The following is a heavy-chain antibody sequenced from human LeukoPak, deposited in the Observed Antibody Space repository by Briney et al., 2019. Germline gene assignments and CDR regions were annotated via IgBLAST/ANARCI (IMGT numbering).Heavy chain of an antibody. J-gene: IGHJ4*02. CDR1: GFTFSSYG. V-gene: IGHV3-23*01. CDR3: AKGYYYDSSGYYGY. D-gene: IGHD3-22*01. CDR2: ISGSGGST. Sequence: GGSLRLSCAASGFTFSSYGMSWVRQAPGKGLEWVSAISGSGGSTYYADSVKGRFTISRDNSKNTLYLQMNSLRAEDTAVYYCAKGYYYDSSGYYGYWGQGTLVTVSS.